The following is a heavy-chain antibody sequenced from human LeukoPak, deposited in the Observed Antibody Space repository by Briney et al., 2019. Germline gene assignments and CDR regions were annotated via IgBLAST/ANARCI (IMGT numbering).Heavy chain of an antibody. V-gene: IGHV2-5*01. CDR2: IYWNDDK. CDR3: AHRSDLSVNNWFDP. Sequence: SGPTLVNPTQTLTLTCSFSGFSLSTSGVGVGWIRQPPGKALEWLALIYWNDDKRYSPSLKSRLTITQDTSKNQVVLTMTNMDPVDTARYYCAHRSDLSVNNWFDPWGQGTLVTVSS. J-gene: IGHJ5*02. CDR1: GFSLSTSGVG.